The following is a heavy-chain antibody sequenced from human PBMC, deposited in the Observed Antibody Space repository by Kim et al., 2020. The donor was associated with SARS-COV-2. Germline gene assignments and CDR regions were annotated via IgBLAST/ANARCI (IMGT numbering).Heavy chain of an antibody. V-gene: IGHV3-30*01. D-gene: IGHD4-17*01. CDR3: ASGETTVTTFFDY. J-gene: IGHJ4*02. Sequence: YADSVKGRFTISRDNSKNTLYLQMNSLRAEDTAVYYCASGETTVTTFFDYWGQGTLVTVSS.